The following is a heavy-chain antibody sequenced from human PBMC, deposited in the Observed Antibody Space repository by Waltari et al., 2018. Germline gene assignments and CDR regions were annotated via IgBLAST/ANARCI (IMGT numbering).Heavy chain of an antibody. Sequence: QVQLQQWGAGLLKPSETLSLTCAVYGGSFSGYYWSWIRQPPGKGLEWIGEINHSGSTNDNPSLKSRVTISVDTSKNQFSLKLSSVTAADTAVYYCARRPDFWSRHRTFDPWGQGTLVTVSS. CDR1: GGSFSGYY. V-gene: IGHV4-34*01. J-gene: IGHJ5*02. CDR3: ARRPDFWSRHRTFDP. CDR2: INHSGST. D-gene: IGHD3-3*01.